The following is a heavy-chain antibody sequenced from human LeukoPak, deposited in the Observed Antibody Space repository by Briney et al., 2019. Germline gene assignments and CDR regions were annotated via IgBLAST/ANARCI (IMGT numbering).Heavy chain of an antibody. Sequence: SETLSLTCAVYGGSFSGYYWSWIRQPPGKGLEFIASIFHSGYTYYDPSLKSRVTISVDTSKNQFSLRLSSVTAADTAVYYCARETEKQWQYWGQGTMVTVSS. CDR3: ARETEKQWQY. J-gene: IGHJ3*01. CDR1: GGSFSGYY. CDR2: IFHSGYT. V-gene: IGHV4-34*12. D-gene: IGHD6-19*01.